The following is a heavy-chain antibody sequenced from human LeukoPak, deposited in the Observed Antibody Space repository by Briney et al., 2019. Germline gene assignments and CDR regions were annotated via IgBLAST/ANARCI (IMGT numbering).Heavy chain of an antibody. CDR2: ISAYNGNT. J-gene: IGHJ4*02. CDR3: ARALCSSTSCHGRNDY. V-gene: IGHV1-18*04. CDR1: GYTFTSYG. D-gene: IGHD2-2*01. Sequence: ASVKVSCKASGYTFTSYGISWVRQAPGQGLEWMGWISAYNGNTSFAQNLQGRVTMTTDTSTSTAYMELRSLRSDDTAVYYCARALCSSTSCHGRNDYWGQGTLVTVSS.